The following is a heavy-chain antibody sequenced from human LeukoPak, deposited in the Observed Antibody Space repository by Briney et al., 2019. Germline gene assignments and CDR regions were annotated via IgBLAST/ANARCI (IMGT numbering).Heavy chain of an antibody. CDR3: AKPRYSPRGRYYFDS. V-gene: IGHV3-33*06. D-gene: IGHD3-10*01. CDR1: GFTFSSYG. J-gene: IGHJ4*01. CDR2: IWYDGSNK. Sequence: PGRSLRLSCAASGFTFSSYGMHWVRQAPGKGLEWVAVIWYDGSNKYYADSVKGRFTISRDNSKNTLYLQMSNLRAEDTAVYFCAKPRYSPRGRYYFDSWGHGTLVTVSS.